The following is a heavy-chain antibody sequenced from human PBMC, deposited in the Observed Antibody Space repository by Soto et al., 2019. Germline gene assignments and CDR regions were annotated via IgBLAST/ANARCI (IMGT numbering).Heavy chain of an antibody. CDR1: GGSITSSNYH. D-gene: IGHD2-2*01. V-gene: IGHV4-39*01. J-gene: IGHJ4*02. Sequence: QVQLQESGPGLVKPSEALSLTCTVSGGSITSSNYHWGWSRQPPGKGLEWIGTIYYSGNTYYNPSLKSRVTMSMDASKNQFSLTLSSVAVADTAVYYCSRLTNARPGDDWDQGTLVTVSS. CDR3: SRLTNARPGDD. CDR2: IYYSGNT.